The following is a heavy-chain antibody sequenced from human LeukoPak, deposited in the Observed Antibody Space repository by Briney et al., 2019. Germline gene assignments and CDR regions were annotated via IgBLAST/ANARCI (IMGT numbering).Heavy chain of an antibody. CDR2: IYYSGST. CDR1: GGSISSGDYY. Sequence: SQTLSLTCTVSGGSISSGDYYWSWIRQPPGKGLEWIGSIYYSGSTYYNPSLKSRVTISVDTSKNQFSLKLSSVTAADTAVYYCARQGLLWFGESWGQGTLVTVSS. V-gene: IGHV4-39*01. J-gene: IGHJ5*02. D-gene: IGHD3-10*01. CDR3: ARQGLLWFGES.